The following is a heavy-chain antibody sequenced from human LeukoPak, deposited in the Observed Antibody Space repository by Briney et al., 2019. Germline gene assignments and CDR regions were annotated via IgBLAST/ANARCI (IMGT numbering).Heavy chain of an antibody. CDR1: GGFISGASNF. V-gene: IGHV4-61*02. CDR3: ARSRESFGVIIPSWFDP. J-gene: IGHJ5*02. D-gene: IGHD3-3*01. CDR2: IYTSGNT. Sequence: SETLSLTCSVSGGFISGASNFWSWIRQPAGKNLEWIGRIYTSGNTNYNPSFESRVTISMDTSTNQVFLKLRSVTAADTAVYYCARSRESFGVIIPSWFDPWGQGTLVTVSS.